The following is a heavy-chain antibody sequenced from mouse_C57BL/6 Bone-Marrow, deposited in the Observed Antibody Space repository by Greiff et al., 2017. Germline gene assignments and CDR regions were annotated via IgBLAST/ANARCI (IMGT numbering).Heavy chain of an antibody. Sequence: QVQLQQSGPELVKPGASVKISCKASGYTFTAYYINWVKQRPGQGLEWIGWIFPGSGSTYYNEKFKGKATLTVDKSSSTAYMLLSSLTSEDSAVYFCAREGLRQKDWYFDVWGTGTTVTVSS. CDR3: AREGLRQKDWYFDV. J-gene: IGHJ1*03. CDR1: GYTFTAYY. D-gene: IGHD2-4*01. CDR2: IFPGSGST. V-gene: IGHV1-75*01.